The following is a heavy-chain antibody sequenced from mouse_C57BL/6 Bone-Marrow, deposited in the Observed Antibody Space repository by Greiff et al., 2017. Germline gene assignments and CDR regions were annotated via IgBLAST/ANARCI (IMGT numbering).Heavy chain of an antibody. CDR2: IRLKSDNYAT. CDR3: QDWAWFAY. D-gene: IGHD4-1*01. V-gene: IGHV6-3*01. CDR1: GFTFSNYW. J-gene: IGHJ3*01. Sequence: EVQLQESGGGLVQPGGSMKLSCVASGFTFSNYWMNWVRQSPEKGLEWVAQIRLKSDNYATHYAESGKGRFTISRDDSKSSVYLQMNNLRAEDTGIYYCQDWAWFAYWGQGTLVTVSA.